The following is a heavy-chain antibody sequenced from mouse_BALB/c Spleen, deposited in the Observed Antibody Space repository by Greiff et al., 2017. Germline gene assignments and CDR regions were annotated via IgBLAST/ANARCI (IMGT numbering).Heavy chain of an antibody. CDR1: GFTFSSYA. J-gene: IGHJ2*01. V-gene: IGHV5-9-4*01. CDR2: ISSGGSYT. D-gene: IGHD2-2*01. CDR3: ARALWLRQGFDY. Sequence: EVQGVESGGGLVKPGGSLKLSCAASGFTFSSYAMSWVRQSPEKRLEWVAEISSGGSYTYYPDTVTGRFTISRDNAKNTLYLEMSSLRSEDTAMYYCARALWLRQGFDYWGQGTTLTVSS.